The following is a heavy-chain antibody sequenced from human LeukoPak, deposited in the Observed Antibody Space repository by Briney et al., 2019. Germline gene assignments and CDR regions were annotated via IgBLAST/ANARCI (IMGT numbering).Heavy chain of an antibody. Sequence: GGSLRLSCAASGFTFSSYAMSWVRQAPGKGLEWVSAISGSGGSTYYADSVRGRFTISRDNSKNTLYLQMNSLRAEDTAVYYCAKDLGYSGYELLDYWGQGTLVTVSS. CDR2: ISGSGGST. D-gene: IGHD5-12*01. J-gene: IGHJ4*02. CDR1: GFTFSSYA. V-gene: IGHV3-23*01. CDR3: AKDLGYSGYELLDY.